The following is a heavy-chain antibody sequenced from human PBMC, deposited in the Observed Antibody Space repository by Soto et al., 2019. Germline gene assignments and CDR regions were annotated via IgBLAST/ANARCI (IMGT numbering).Heavy chain of an antibody. V-gene: IGHV3-43*01. D-gene: IGHD4-17*01. CDR3: AIAHYGDYPNLFYS. J-gene: IGHJ5*01. CDR2: ISWDGSRT. CDR1: GFKFDDYS. Sequence: EVQLVESGGAVVQPGGSLRLSCATSGFKFDDYSMHWVRQTPGKGLEWVCLISWDGSRTNYADSVRGRFTMSRDRSKNSLYLQMNSLRIEATALYYCAIAHYGDYPNLFYSWGPGTPVTVSS.